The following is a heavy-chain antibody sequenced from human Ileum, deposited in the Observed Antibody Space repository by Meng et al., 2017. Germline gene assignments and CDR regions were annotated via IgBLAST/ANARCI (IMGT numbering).Heavy chain of an antibody. J-gene: IGHJ5*02. V-gene: IGHV4-31*03. Sequence: VQLQESGPGLVKPSQTLSLTCSVSGGSISSGGYYWGWIRQHPGKGLEWIGYIFYSGSTYYNSSLKSRINISVDTSKNQFSLKVGSVTAADTAVYYCARVRRGLGLRFDPWGQGTLVTVSS. CDR3: ARVRRGLGLRFDP. D-gene: IGHD3/OR15-3a*01. CDR1: GGSISSGGYY. CDR2: IFYSGST.